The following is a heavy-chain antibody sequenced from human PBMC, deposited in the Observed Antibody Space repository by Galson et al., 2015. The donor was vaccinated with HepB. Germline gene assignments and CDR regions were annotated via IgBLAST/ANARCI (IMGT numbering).Heavy chain of an antibody. D-gene: IGHD5-18*01. CDR3: TTGDTAMTLGDY. V-gene: IGHV3-49*04. CDR2: IRSKAYGGTT. CDR1: GFTFGDYA. Sequence: SLRLSCAASGFTFGDYAMSWVRQAPGKGLEWVGFIRSKAYGGTTEYAASVKGRFTISRDDSKSIAYLQMNSLKTEDTAVYYCTTGDTAMTLGDYWGQGTLVTVSS. J-gene: IGHJ4*02.